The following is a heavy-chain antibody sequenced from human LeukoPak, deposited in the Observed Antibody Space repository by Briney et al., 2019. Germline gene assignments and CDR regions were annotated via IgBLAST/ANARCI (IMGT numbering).Heavy chain of an antibody. CDR3: ARVPVYRRAGGFDY. J-gene: IGHJ4*02. CDR2: IYHSGST. V-gene: IGHV4-30-2*01. Sequence: SETLSLTCTVSGGSISSGGYYWSWIRQPPGKGLEWIGYIYHSGSTYYNPSLKSRVTISVDRSKNQFSLKLSSVTAADTAVYYRARVPVYRRAGGFDYWGQGTLVTVSS. D-gene: IGHD1-14*01. CDR1: GGSISSGGYY.